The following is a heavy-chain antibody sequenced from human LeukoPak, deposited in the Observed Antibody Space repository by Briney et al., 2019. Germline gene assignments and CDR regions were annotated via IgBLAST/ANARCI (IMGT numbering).Heavy chain of an antibody. D-gene: IGHD5-18*01. V-gene: IGHV4-34*01. Sequence: SETLSLTCAVYGGSFSGYYWSWIRQPPGKGLEWIGEINHRGSTNYNPSLKSRVTISVDTSKNQFSLKLSSMTAADTAVYYCARDPPAGGDTATLGYWGQGTLVTVSS. CDR2: INHRGST. J-gene: IGHJ4*02. CDR1: GGSFSGYY. CDR3: ARDPPAGGDTATLGY.